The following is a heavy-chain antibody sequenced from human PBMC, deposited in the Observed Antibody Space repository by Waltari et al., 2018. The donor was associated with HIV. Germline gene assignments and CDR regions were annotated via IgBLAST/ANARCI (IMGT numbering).Heavy chain of an antibody. CDR2: SSSSSSTI. Sequence: EVQLVESGGGLVQPGGSLSLSCAASGFTFRRYSMNWVSHAPGKGLEWVSYSSSSSSTIYYADSVKGRFTISRDNAKNSLYLQMNSLRDEDTAVYYCARGSGWYGHYWGQGTLVTVSS. J-gene: IGHJ4*02. D-gene: IGHD6-19*01. CDR3: ARGSGWYGHY. V-gene: IGHV3-48*02. CDR1: GFTFRRYS.